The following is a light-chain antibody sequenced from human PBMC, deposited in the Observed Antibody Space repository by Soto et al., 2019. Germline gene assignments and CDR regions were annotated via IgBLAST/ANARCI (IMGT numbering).Light chain of an antibody. CDR1: TSNIGKNT. CDR2: YDD. CDR3: GAWDDSLNGWV. V-gene: IGLV1-36*01. J-gene: IGLJ3*02. Sequence: QSVLTQPPSASATPGQRVTISCSGSTSNIGKNTVNWYQQLPGEAPKLFIYYDDLLASGVSDRFSGSKSGTSASLAISGLQSEDEADYYCGAWDDSLNGWVFGGGTKLTVL.